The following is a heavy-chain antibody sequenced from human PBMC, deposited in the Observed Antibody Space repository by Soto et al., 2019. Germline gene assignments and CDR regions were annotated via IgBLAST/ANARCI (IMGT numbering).Heavy chain of an antibody. J-gene: IGHJ4*02. D-gene: IGHD3-16*02. CDR3: AREAGAIGRFDY. CDR2: INHSGST. CDR1: GGSFSGYY. V-gene: IGHV4-34*01. Sequence: PSETLSLTCAVYGGSFSGYYWSWIRQPPGKGLEWIGEINHSGSTNYNPSLKSRVTISVDTSKNQFSLKLSSVTAADTAMYYCAREAGAIGRFDYWGQGTLVTVSS.